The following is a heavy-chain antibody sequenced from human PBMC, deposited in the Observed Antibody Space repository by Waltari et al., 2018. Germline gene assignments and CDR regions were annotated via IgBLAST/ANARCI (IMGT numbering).Heavy chain of an antibody. CDR2: IYHSGST. Sequence: QVQLQESGPGLVKPSETLSLTCAVSGYSISSGYYWGWIRQPPGKGLEWIGSIYHSGSTYYNPSLKSRVTISVDTSKNQFSLKLSSVTAADTAVYYCARRGWDGWLQSHYFDYWGQGTLVTVSS. D-gene: IGHD5-12*01. J-gene: IGHJ4*02. V-gene: IGHV4-38-2*01. CDR1: GYSISSGYY. CDR3: ARRGWDGWLQSHYFDY.